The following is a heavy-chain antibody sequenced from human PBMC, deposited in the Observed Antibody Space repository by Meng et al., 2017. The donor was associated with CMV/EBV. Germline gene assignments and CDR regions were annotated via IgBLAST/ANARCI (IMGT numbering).Heavy chain of an antibody. D-gene: IGHD6-13*01. J-gene: IGHJ5*02. V-gene: IGHV2-5*02. CDR2: IYWDEDK. CDR3: AHKGRRMAAAGINWFDP. CDR1: VFSISPSGVG. Sequence: HIILEGSGPTLVKPPQTLTVACTLYVFSISPSGVGVGWIRQPPGKALEWLALIYWDEDKRYSPSLKSRLTITKDTSKNQVVLTMTNMDPVDTATYYCAHKGRRMAAAGINWFDPWGQGTLVTVSS.